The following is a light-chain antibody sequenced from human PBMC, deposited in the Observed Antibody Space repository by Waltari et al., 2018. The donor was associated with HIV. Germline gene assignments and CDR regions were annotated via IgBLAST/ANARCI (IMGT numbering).Light chain of an antibody. J-gene: IGLJ3*02. CDR1: TSNIGTNN. V-gene: IGLV1-44*01. CDR2: ITI. Sequence: QSVLTQPPSASGTPGQRIIISCSGSTSNIGTNNVNWYQQLPGTTPRLLMHITIHRPSGVPDRFSGSRSGTSASLAISGLQSEDEADYYGSAWDASLGAWRFGGGTKLTVL. CDR3: SAWDASLGAWR.